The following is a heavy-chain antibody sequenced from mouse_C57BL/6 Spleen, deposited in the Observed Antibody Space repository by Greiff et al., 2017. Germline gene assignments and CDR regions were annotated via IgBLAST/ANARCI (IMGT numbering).Heavy chain of an antibody. Sequence: QVQLQQSGPGLVQPSQSLSITCTVSGFSLTSYGVHWVRQSPGKGLEWLGVIWSGGSTDYNAAFISRLSISKDNSKIQVFFKMNRLQADDTAIYYCARKREAYSNYGGYFDVWGTGTTVTVSS. V-gene: IGHV2-2*01. CDR3: ARKREAYSNYGGYFDV. D-gene: IGHD2-5*01. CDR2: IWSGGST. CDR1: GFSLTSYG. J-gene: IGHJ1*03.